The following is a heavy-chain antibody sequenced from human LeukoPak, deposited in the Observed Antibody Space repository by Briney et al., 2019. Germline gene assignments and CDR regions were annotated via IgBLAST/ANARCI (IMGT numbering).Heavy chain of an antibody. J-gene: IGHJ6*03. D-gene: IGHD3-10*01. CDR2: IYPGDSDT. CDR1: GYSFTNYW. Sequence: GESLKISCKASGYSFTNYWIGWVRQMPGKGLEWMGIIYPGDSDTIYSPSFQCQVTISADKSISTAYLQWSSLKASDTAMYYCARHGVSSGSYSKYYYYYMDVWGKGTAVTVSS. CDR3: ARHGVSSGSYSKYYYYYMDV. V-gene: IGHV5-51*01.